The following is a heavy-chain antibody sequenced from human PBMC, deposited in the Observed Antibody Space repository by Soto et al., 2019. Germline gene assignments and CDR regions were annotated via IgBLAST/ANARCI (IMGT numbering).Heavy chain of an antibody. Sequence: SETLSLTCTVSGGSISSSSYYWGWIRQPPGKGLEWIGSIYYSGSTYYNPSLKSRVTISVDTSKNQFSLKLSSVTAADTAVYYCARHRRVDVLMVHRHRQKGVGWFDPWGQGTLVTVSS. J-gene: IGHJ5*02. CDR1: GGSISSSSYY. CDR3: ARHRRVDVLMVHRHRQKGVGWFDP. CDR2: IYYSGST. D-gene: IGHD2-8*01. V-gene: IGHV4-39*01.